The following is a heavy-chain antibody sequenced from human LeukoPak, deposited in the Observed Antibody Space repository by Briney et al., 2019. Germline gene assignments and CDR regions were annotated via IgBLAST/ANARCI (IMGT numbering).Heavy chain of an antibody. V-gene: IGHV3-23*01. CDR1: GFTFSSYA. CDR3: AKITGYSYGWTDAFDI. J-gene: IGHJ3*02. Sequence: PGGSLRLSCAASGFTFSSYAMSWVRQAPGKGLEWVSAISGSGGSTYYADSVKGRFTISRDNSMNTLYLQMNSLRAEDTAVYYCAKITGYSYGWTDAFDIWGQGTMVTVSS. D-gene: IGHD5-18*01. CDR2: ISGSGGST.